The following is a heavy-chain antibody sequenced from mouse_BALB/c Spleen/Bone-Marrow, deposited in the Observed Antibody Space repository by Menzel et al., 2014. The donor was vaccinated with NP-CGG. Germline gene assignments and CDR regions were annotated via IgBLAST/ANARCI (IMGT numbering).Heavy chain of an antibody. CDR1: GFTFSNYG. V-gene: IGHV5-6*01. D-gene: IGHD2-4*01. CDR2: INSGGSYT. J-gene: IGHJ4*01. Sequence: EVQGEESGGDLVKPGGSLKLSCAASGFTFSNYGMSWVRQTPDKRLEWVATINSGGSYTYYPDSVKGRFTISRDNAKNTLYLQMNSLKSEDTAIYYCTRRGSPMITTGYPMHYCGQETSVTVSS. CDR3: TRRGSPMITTGYPMHY.